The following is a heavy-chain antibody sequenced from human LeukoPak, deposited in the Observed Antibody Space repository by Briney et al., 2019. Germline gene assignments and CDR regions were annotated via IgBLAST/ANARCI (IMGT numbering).Heavy chain of an antibody. V-gene: IGHV3-9*01. Sequence: GRSLRLSCAASGFTFDDYAMHWVRQAPGKGLEWVSGISWNSGNIGYADSVKGRFTISRDNAKNSLYLQMNSLRAEDTALYYCAKGIYYDSSGYYDYWGQGTLVTVSS. CDR3: AKGIYYDSSGYYDY. J-gene: IGHJ4*02. CDR2: ISWNSGNI. CDR1: GFTFDDYA. D-gene: IGHD3-22*01.